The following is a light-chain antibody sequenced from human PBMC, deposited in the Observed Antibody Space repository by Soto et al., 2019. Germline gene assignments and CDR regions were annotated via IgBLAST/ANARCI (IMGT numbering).Light chain of an antibody. CDR2: WAS. CDR1: QNLLYSSNNKNY. Sequence: DIVMTQSPASLALSLGERATINCKSSQNLLYSSNNKNYLAWYHQKPGQPPKLLIYWASTRESGVPDRFSGSGSGTDFTLTISGLQAEDVAVYYCQQYYSTSATFGQGTKVDIK. CDR3: QQYYSTSAT. J-gene: IGKJ1*01. V-gene: IGKV4-1*01.